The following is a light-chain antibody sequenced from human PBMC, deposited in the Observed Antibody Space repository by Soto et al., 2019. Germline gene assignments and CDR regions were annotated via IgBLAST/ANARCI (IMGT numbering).Light chain of an antibody. CDR1: QSVSSY. CDR3: QQYGSSRGT. V-gene: IGKV3-20*01. J-gene: IGKJ1*01. Sequence: EIGLTQSPVTLSLSQGERATLSCRASQSVSSYLAWYQQKPGQAPRLLIYGASSRATGIPDRFSGSGSGTDFTLTISRLEPEDFAVYYCQQYGSSRGTFGQGTKV. CDR2: GAS.